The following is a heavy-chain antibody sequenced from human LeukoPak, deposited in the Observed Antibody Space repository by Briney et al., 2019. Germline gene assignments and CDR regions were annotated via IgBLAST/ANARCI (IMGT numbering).Heavy chain of an antibody. D-gene: IGHD2-15*01. CDR2: INHSVST. CDR1: GGSFSGYY. V-gene: IGHV4-34*01. CDR3: ARGLGYCSGGSCYEGGGFDY. Sequence: PSETLSLTCAVYGGSFSGYYWSWIRQPPGKGLEWIGEINHSVSTNYNPSLKSRVTISVDTSKNQFSLKLSSVTAADTAVYYCARGLGYCSGGSCYEGGGFDYWGQGTLVTVSS. J-gene: IGHJ4*02.